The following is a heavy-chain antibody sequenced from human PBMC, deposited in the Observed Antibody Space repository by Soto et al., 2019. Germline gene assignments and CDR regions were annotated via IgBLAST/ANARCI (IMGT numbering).Heavy chain of an antibody. CDR3: VRGGSCTNGVCSVFDY. D-gene: IGHD2-8*01. Sequence: SETLSLTCTVSGGSVSSVGYYWSWIRQHPGKGLEWIGYITYSGNTYYNPSLESRVTMSADTSKNQFSLKLSSVTAADTAVYFCVRGGSCTNGVCSVFDYWGQGTLATVS. CDR1: GGSVSSVGYY. V-gene: IGHV4-31*03. CDR2: ITYSGNT. J-gene: IGHJ4*02.